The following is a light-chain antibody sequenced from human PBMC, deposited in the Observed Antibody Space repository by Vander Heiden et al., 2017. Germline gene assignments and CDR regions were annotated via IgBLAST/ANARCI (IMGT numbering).Light chain of an antibody. J-gene: IGKJ4*01. CDR2: GAS. CDR3: QQTYTSPLT. V-gene: IGKV1-39*01. CDR1: QNVITY. Sequence: DIQMTQSPSSLAASVGDRVTIACRASQNVITYLAWYQQTPGKAPKLLISGASTLQSGVPSRFSGSGSESDFTLTITSVQPEDFATYFCQQTYTSPLTFGGETKVEIK.